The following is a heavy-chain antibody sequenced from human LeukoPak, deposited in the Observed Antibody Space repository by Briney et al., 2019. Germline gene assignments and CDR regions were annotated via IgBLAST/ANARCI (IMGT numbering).Heavy chain of an antibody. J-gene: IGHJ3*02. CDR3: ARLAVAGTYNAFDI. D-gene: IGHD6-19*01. Sequence: GESLKISCKGSGYSFTSYWIGWVRQMPEEGLEWMGIIYPGDSDTRYSPSFQGQVTISADKSISTAFLQWSSLKASDTAMFYCARLAVAGTYNAFDIWGQGTMVTVSS. CDR1: GYSFTSYW. V-gene: IGHV5-51*01. CDR2: IYPGDSDT.